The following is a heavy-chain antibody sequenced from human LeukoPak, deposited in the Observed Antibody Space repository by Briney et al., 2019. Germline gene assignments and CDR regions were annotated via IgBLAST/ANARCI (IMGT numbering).Heavy chain of an antibody. V-gene: IGHV3-23*01. D-gene: IGHD3-10*01. CDR2: ISGGNGAT. CDR1: GFSFPSYW. J-gene: IGHJ4*02. CDR3: AKSYYYGSGSPSLDY. Sequence: GGSLRLSCAASGFSFPSYWMHWVRQVPGKGLEWVSGISGGNGATYYADSVKGRFTISTDNSKNTLYLQMNSLRVEDTAVYYCAKSYYYGSGSPSLDYWGQGTLVTVSS.